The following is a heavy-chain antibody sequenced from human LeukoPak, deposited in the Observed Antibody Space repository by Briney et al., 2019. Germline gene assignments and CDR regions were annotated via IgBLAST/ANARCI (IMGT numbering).Heavy chain of an antibody. J-gene: IGHJ3*02. Sequence: SETLSLTCSVSGYSISNGYYWGWIRQPPGKGLEWIGTIHHSGTTYYNPSLKSRVTISIDTSKNQLSLRLSSVTAADTAVYYCARHLYCSSTSCYFGAFDIWGQGTMVTVSS. CDR2: IHHSGTT. CDR3: ARHLYCSSTSCYFGAFDI. V-gene: IGHV4-38-2*02. D-gene: IGHD2-2*01. CDR1: GYSISNGYY.